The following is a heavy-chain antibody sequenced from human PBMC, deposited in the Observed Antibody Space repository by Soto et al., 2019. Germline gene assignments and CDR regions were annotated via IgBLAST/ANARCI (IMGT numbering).Heavy chain of an antibody. V-gene: IGHV3-30*18. D-gene: IGHD3-10*01. Sequence: QVQLVESGGGVVQPGRSLRLSCAASGFTFSSYGMHWVRQAPGKGLEWVAVISYDGSNKYYADSVKGRFTISRDNSKNTLYLQMNILRAEDTAVYYCAKDRDTMVRGLLYYYYGMDVWGQGTTVTVSS. CDR3: AKDRDTMVRGLLYYYYGMDV. CDR2: ISYDGSNK. CDR1: GFTFSSYG. J-gene: IGHJ6*02.